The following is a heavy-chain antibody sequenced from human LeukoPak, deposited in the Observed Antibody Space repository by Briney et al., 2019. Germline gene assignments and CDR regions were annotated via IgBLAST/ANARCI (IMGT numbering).Heavy chain of an antibody. V-gene: IGHV3-15*01. Sequence: WIRQPPGKGLEWVGRIKSKTDGGAIEYAAPVQGRFIISRDDSKNTLYLQMNSLKTGDTAVYYCTTYEGVYWGQGTLVTVSA. D-gene: IGHD3-10*01. J-gene: IGHJ4*02. CDR3: TTYEGVY. CDR2: IKSKTDGGAI.